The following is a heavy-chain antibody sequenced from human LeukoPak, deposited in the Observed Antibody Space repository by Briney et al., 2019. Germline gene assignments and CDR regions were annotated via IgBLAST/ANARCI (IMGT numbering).Heavy chain of an antibody. CDR1: GFTFSGYD. V-gene: IGHV3-23*01. D-gene: IGHD1-26*01. J-gene: IGHJ3*02. CDR3: EKDLPVSVGASGDYAFDI. CDR2: ISGSGGTT. Sequence: AGSLTLSCAASGFTFSGYDRSWVRQAPGKGLEWVAAISGSGGTTYYADSVKGRFTTPRDSFKNTLYLQKNRLTAEDTAAYYGEKDLPVSVGASGDYAFDIWGQGTMVTVSS.